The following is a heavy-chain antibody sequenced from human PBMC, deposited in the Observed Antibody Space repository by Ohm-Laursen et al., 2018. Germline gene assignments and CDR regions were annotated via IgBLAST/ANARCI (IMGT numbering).Heavy chain of an antibody. Sequence: SDTLSLTWTVSGDSINNYYWSWIRQPAGKGLEWIGRMYATGSSNYNPSLNSRVTMSVDTSRNQFSLKLTSVTAADTAVYYCAVSEVRCSFTYLADFWGQGTLVTVPS. CDR2: MYATGSS. CDR3: AVSEVRCSFTYLADF. V-gene: IGHV4-4*07. J-gene: IGHJ4*02. CDR1: GDSINNYY. D-gene: IGHD3-3*01.